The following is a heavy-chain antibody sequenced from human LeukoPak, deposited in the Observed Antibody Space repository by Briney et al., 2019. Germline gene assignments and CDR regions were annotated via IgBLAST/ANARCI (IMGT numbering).Heavy chain of an antibody. CDR1: GFTFSRYS. D-gene: IGHD3-3*01. CDR3: ARVYYASWSGQPLSQHWLDP. CDR2: ISPSGDIT. J-gene: IGHJ5*02. V-gene: IGHV3-48*04. Sequence: GGSLRLSCAASGFTFSRYSMNWVRQAPGKGLEWVSGISPSGDITYYADSVKGRFAISRDNAKNSLYLQMNGLRVEDTAIYYCARVYYASWSGQPLSQHWLDPWGQGTLVTVSS.